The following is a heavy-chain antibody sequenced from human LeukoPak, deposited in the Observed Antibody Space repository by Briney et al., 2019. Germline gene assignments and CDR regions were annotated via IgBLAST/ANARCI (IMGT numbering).Heavy chain of an antibody. CDR1: GYTFTGYY. CDR3: SRDSGYCSGGSCWYFDY. D-gene: IGHD2-15*01. V-gene: IGHV1-2*02. J-gene: IGHJ4*02. CDR2: INPNSGGT. Sequence: ASVKVSCKASGYTFTGYYIHWVRQAPGQGLEWMGWINPNSGGTNYAQKFQGRVTMTRDTSMSTAYMELSGLRSDDTAVYYCSRDSGYCSGGSCWYFDYWGQGTLVTVSS.